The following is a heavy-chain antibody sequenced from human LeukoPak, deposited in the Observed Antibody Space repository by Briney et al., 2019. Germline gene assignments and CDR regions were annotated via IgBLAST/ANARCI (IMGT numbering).Heavy chain of an antibody. CDR1: GYTFTSYG. Sequence: ASVKVSCKASGYTFTSYGISWVRQAPGQGLEWMGWISAYNGNTNYAQKLQGRVTMTTDTSTSTAYMELRSLRSDDTAVYYCARERVGSNDYYYYYGMDVWGQGTTVTVSS. J-gene: IGHJ6*02. V-gene: IGHV1-18*01. CDR2: ISAYNGNT. D-gene: IGHD1-1*01. CDR3: ARERVGSNDYYYYYGMDV.